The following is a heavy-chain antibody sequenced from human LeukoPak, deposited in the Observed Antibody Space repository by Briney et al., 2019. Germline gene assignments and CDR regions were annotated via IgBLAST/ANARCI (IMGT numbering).Heavy chain of an antibody. J-gene: IGHJ3*02. CDR2: IYTSGST. CDR1: GGSISYFY. V-gene: IGHV4-4*07. D-gene: IGHD3-22*01. CDR3: ARGRSYDSSGYYLYGAFDI. Sequence: SETLSLTCTVSGGSISYFYWSWIRQPAGKGLEWIGRIYTSGSTNYNPSLKSRVTISVDTSKNQFSLKLSSVTAADTAVYYCARGRSYDSSGYYLYGAFDIWGQGTMVTVSS.